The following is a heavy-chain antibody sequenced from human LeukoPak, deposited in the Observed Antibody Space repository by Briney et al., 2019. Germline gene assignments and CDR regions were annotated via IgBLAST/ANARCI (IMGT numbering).Heavy chain of an antibody. D-gene: IGHD6-13*01. CDR2: ISAYNGNT. V-gene: IGHV1-18*01. CDR3: ARESSSWDKLYYYYYMDV. Sequence: EASVKVSCTASGYTFTSYGITWVRQAPGQGLEWMGWISAYNGNTNYAQKLQGRVTMTTDTSTSTAYMELRSLRSDDTAVYYCARESSSWDKLYYYYYMDVWGKGTTVTVSS. CDR1: GYTFTSYG. J-gene: IGHJ6*03.